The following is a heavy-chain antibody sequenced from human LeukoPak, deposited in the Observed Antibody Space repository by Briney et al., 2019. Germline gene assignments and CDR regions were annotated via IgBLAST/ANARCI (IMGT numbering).Heavy chain of an antibody. V-gene: IGHV3-74*01. CDR1: GFTFSSHW. CDR2: IKYDASST. CDR3: ARGATYAYYQDY. Sequence: GGSLRLSCADSGFTFSSHWMHWVRQAPGKGLVWVSRIKYDASSTSYADSVKGRFTISRDNAKNTLYLQMNSLRAEDTAVYYCARGATYAYYQDYWGQGTPVTVSS. D-gene: IGHD1-26*01. J-gene: IGHJ4*02.